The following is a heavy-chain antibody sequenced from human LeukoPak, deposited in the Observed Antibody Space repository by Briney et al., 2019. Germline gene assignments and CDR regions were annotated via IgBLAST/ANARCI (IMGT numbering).Heavy chain of an antibody. CDR3: ARDPYYYDSDAFDI. CDR1: GGSISSYY. CDR2: IYYSGST. D-gene: IGHD3-22*01. Sequence: SETLSLTCTVSGGSISSYYWSWIRQPPGKGLEWIGYIYYSGSTNYNPSLKSRVTISVDTSKNQFSLKLSSVTAADTAVYYCARDPYYYDSDAFDIWGQGTMVTVSS. J-gene: IGHJ3*02. V-gene: IGHV4-59*12.